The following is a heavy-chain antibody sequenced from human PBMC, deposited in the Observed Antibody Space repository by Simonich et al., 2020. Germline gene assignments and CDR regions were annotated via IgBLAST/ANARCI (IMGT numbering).Heavy chain of an antibody. CDR1: GYTFTGYY. Sequence: QVQLVQSGAEVKKPGSSVKVSCKASGYTFTGYYMHWVRQAPGQGLEWMGWINPNRGGKNYAKKFQGRVTMNRDTSISTAYMELSRLRSDDTAVYYCARGGLGHWYFDLWGRGTLVTVSS. V-gene: IGHV1-2*02. CDR3: ARGGLGHWYFDL. CDR2: INPNRGGK. J-gene: IGHJ2*01. D-gene: IGHD6-25*01.